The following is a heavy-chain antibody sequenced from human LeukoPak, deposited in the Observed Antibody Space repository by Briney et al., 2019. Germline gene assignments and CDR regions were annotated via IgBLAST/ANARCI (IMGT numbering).Heavy chain of an antibody. J-gene: IGHJ4*02. CDR3: AKDVRRLGIASSGFDY. CDR1: GFTLTNYA. Sequence: GASVKVSCKASGFTLTNYAMNWVRQAPGQGLEWMGWLNTNSGNPTYAQGFTGRFVFSVESSVSTTYLQISSLKAEDTAVYYCAKDVRRLGIASSGFDYWGQGSLVTVSS. V-gene: IGHV7-4-1*02. CDR2: LNTNSGNP. D-gene: IGHD6-13*01.